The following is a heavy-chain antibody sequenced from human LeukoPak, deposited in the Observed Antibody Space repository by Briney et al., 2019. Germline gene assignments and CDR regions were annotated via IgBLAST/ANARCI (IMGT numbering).Heavy chain of an antibody. D-gene: IGHD3-22*01. CDR1: GFTFGDYA. J-gene: IGHJ4*02. CDR3: ATIAGDDSRGYYSSFDY. CDR2: ISGSGGST. Sequence: GGSVRLSCTASGFTFGDYAMSWVRQAPGKGLEWVSAISGSGGSTYYADSVKGRSTISRDNSKNTLYLQMNSLRAEDTAVYYCATIAGDDSRGYYSSFDYWGQGSLVTVSS. V-gene: IGHV3-23*01.